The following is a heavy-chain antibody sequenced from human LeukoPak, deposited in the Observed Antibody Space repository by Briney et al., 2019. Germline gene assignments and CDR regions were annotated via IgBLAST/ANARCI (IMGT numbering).Heavy chain of an antibody. CDR3: AKIGIGANMDY. CDR1: GFTFSSYA. Sequence: GRSLRLSCAASGFTFSSYAMHWVRQAPGKGLEGAAVISYDGSNKYYADSVKGRFTISRDNSKNTLYLQMNSLRAEDTAVYYCAKIGIGANMDYWGQGTLVTVSS. V-gene: IGHV3-30-3*02. CDR2: ISYDGSNK. J-gene: IGHJ4*02. D-gene: IGHD2/OR15-2a*01.